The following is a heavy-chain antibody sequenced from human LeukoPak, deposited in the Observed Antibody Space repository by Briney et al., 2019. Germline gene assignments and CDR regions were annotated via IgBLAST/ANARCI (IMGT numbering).Heavy chain of an antibody. CDR1: GFTFSSYW. D-gene: IGHD3-3*01. Sequence: PGGSLRLSCAASGFTFSSYWMHWLRQAPGKGLVWVSRINSDGSSTSYADSVKGRFTISRDNAKNTLYLQMNSLRAEDTAVYYCARVKYDFWSGYSFQHWGQGTLVTVSS. CDR2: INSDGSST. V-gene: IGHV3-74*01. CDR3: ARVKYDFWSGYSFQH. J-gene: IGHJ1*01.